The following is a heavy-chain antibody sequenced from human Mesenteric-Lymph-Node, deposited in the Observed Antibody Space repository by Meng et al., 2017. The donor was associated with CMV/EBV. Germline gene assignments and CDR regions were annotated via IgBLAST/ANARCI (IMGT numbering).Heavy chain of an antibody. CDR1: GFTVSSNY. CDR3: TRNSQRYCSGGRCFDY. V-gene: IGHV3-53*01. D-gene: IGHD2-15*01. J-gene: IGHJ4*02. CDR2: IYSGGST. Sequence: GESLKISCAASGFTVSSNYMTWVRQAPGKGLEWVSIIYSGGSTFYTDSVKGRFTISRDDSNTLYLQMNNLRPEDTAVYYCTRNSQRYCSGGRCFDYWGQGTLVTVSS.